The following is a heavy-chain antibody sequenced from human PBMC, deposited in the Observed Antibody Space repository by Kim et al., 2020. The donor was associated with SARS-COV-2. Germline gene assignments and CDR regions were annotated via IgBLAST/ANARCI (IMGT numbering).Heavy chain of an antibody. CDR3: AKTGSPYYYYYYGMDV. Sequence: GGSLRLSCAASGFTFSSYGMHWVRQAPGKGLEWVAVISYDGSNKYYADSVKGRFTISRDNSKNTLYLQMNSLRAEDTAEYYCAKTGSPYYYYYYGMDVWGQGTTVTVSS. J-gene: IGHJ6*02. CDR1: GFTFSSYG. D-gene: IGHD1-1*01. V-gene: IGHV3-30*18. CDR2: ISYDGSNK.